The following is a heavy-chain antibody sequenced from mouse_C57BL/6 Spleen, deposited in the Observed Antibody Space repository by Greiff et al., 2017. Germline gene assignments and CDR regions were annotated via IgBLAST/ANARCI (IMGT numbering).Heavy chain of an antibody. CDR3: ASDHDLITTVQDYFDY. Sequence: EVQGVESGGGLVKPGGSLKLSCAASGFTFSSSAMSWVRQTPEKRLEWVATISDGGSYTYYPDNVKGRFTLSRDTAKNNLYLQMSHLKSEDTAMSYYASDHDLITTVQDYFDYWGQGTTLTVSS. J-gene: IGHJ2*01. D-gene: IGHD1-1*01. CDR1: GFTFSSSA. CDR2: ISDGGSYT. V-gene: IGHV5-4*01.